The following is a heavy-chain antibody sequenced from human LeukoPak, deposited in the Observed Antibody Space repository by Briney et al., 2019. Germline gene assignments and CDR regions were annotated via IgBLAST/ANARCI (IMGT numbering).Heavy chain of an antibody. CDR2: ISSSGSTI. Sequence: GGSLRLSCAASGFTVSGNYMSWVRQAPGKGLEWVSYISSSGSTIYYADSVKGRFTISRDNAKNSLYLQMNSLRAEDTAVYYCASGPPMVRGAMADYWGQGTLVTVSS. CDR1: GFTVSGNY. CDR3: ASGPPMVRGAMADY. V-gene: IGHV3-11*01. J-gene: IGHJ4*02. D-gene: IGHD3-10*01.